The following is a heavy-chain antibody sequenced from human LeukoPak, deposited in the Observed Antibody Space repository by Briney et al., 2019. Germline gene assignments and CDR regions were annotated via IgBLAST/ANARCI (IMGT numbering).Heavy chain of an antibody. Sequence: SGTLSLTCTVAGGSISSYYWSWIRQPPGKGLEWIGYIYKSGSTNYTPSLKSRVTISVDTSKNQFSLKLSSVTAADTAVYYCARCRSYDSSGYCDAVDIWGQGTMVIVSS. V-gene: IGHV4-59*01. CDR3: ARCRSYDSSGYCDAVDI. D-gene: IGHD3-22*01. CDR2: IYKSGST. CDR1: GGSISSYY. J-gene: IGHJ3*02.